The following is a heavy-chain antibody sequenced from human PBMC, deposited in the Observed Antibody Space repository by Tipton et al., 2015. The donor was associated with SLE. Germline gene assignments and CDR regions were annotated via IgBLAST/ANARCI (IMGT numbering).Heavy chain of an antibody. CDR3: AGDDYASGIT. CDR1: GFTFSSHW. Sequence: SLRLSCAVSGFTFSSHWMHWVRQAPGEGLVWVSLIYGGGNTYYPDSVKGRFTISRDDAKNSLYLQMNSLRVEDTAVYFCAGDDYASGITWGQGTLVTVSS. CDR2: IYGGGNT. D-gene: IGHD3-10*01. J-gene: IGHJ5*02. V-gene: IGHV3-66*01.